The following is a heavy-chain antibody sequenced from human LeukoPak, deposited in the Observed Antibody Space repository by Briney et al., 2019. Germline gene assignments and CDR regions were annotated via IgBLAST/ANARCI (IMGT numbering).Heavy chain of an antibody. J-gene: IGHJ4*02. CDR3: ARGLYYYDSNGRTPYDY. V-gene: IGHV1-8*01. D-gene: IGHD3-22*01. CDR2: MNPNSGIT. Sequence: ASVKVSCKASGYTFISYDINWVRQATGQGLEWKGWMNPNSGITGYAQKFQGRVSMTRNTSISTAYMELSSLKSEDTAVYYCARGLYYYDSNGRTPYDYWGQGTLVTVSS. CDR1: GYTFISYD.